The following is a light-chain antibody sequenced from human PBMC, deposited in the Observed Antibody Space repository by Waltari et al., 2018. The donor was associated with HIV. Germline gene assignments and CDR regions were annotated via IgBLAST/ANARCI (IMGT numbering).Light chain of an antibody. CDR1: TSDIGGYNY. CDR2: DVN. V-gene: IGLV2-8*01. Sequence: QSALTQPPSASGSPGQSVTISCTGTTSDIGGYNYVPWYQQHPGEAPSLIIYDVNTRPPGVPDRFSGSKSGNTASPTVSGLQAEDEAEYYCNSYAGSSKSDVFGTGTKVTVL. J-gene: IGLJ1*01. CDR3: NSYAGSSKSDV.